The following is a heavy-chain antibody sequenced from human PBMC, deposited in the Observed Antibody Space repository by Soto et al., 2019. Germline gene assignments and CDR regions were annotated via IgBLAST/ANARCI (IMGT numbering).Heavy chain of an antibody. J-gene: IGHJ4*02. Sequence: QVQLVESGGGVVQPGRSLRLSCAASGFIFSSYAMHWVRQAPGKGLEWVAVISDDGSKKYYADSVKGRFTISRDNSKNAVYLQMNSLRAEDTAVYYYAREVDGLFRLGYDCWGQGSLVTVSS. CDR2: ISDDGSKK. CDR1: GFIFSSYA. V-gene: IGHV3-30-3*01. CDR3: AREVDGLFRLGYDC. D-gene: IGHD5-12*01.